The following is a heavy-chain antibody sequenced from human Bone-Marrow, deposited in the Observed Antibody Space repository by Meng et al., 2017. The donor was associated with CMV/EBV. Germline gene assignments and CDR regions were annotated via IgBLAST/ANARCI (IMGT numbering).Heavy chain of an antibody. CDR2: IKADGGEK. CDR1: GGSFSGYY. J-gene: IGHJ4*02. CDR3: ARDPSSPVPFDC. D-gene: IGHD6-13*01. V-gene: IGHV3-7*01. Sequence: ETLSLTCAVYGGSFSGYYWSLIRQPPGKGLEWVANIKADGGEKYYVDSVKGRFTISRDNAKNSVYLQMNSLRAEDTAVYYCARDPSSPVPFDCWGQGTLVTVAS.